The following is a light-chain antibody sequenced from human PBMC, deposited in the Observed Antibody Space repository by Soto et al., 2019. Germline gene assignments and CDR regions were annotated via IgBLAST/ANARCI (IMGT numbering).Light chain of an antibody. Sequence: QSALTQPPSASGSPGQSVTISCTGTSSDVGKYDYVSWFQHHPGKAPKLIIYEVSNRPSGVSNRFSGSKSDNTASLTISGLQAEDEADYYCSSYTSSSTLVFGGGTKLTVL. V-gene: IGLV2-14*01. CDR2: EVS. J-gene: IGLJ3*02. CDR3: SSYTSSSTLV. CDR1: SSDVGKYDY.